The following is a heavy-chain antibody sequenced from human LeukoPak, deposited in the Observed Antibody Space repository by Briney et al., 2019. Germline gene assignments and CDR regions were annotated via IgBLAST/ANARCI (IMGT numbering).Heavy chain of an antibody. D-gene: IGHD2-15*01. CDR1: GFTLTTYW. Sequence: GGSLRLSCATSGFTLTTYWMHWVRQAPGKGLVWVSRVNSDGTSTTYADSVKGRFTISRDNAKNTLYLQMNSLRADDTAVYYCTGSRTSNWFDPWGQGTLVTVSS. CDR2: VNSDGTST. J-gene: IGHJ5*02. V-gene: IGHV3-74*01. CDR3: TGSRTSNWFDP.